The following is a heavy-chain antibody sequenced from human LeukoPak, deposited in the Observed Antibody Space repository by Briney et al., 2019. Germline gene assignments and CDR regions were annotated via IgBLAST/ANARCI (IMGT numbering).Heavy chain of an antibody. V-gene: IGHV3-7*01. D-gene: IGHD5-24*01. CDR2: IKQDGGEK. J-gene: IGHJ4*02. Sequence: GGSLRLSCVASEFTFSNYWMTWVRQAPGKGLEWVANIKQDGGEKYYEDSVKGRFTISRDNAKNSLYLQMNSLRAEDTAVYYCARETPRRGETRDGYRWGQGTVVTVSS. CDR3: ARETPRRGETRDGYR. CDR1: EFTFSNYW.